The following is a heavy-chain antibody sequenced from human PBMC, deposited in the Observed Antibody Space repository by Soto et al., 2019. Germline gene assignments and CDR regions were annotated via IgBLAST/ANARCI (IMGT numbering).Heavy chain of an antibody. V-gene: IGHV4-61*01. D-gene: IGHD3-9*01. CDR1: GGSVSSGSYY. Sequence: SETLSLTCTVSGGSVSSGSYYWSWIRQPPGKGLEWIGYIYYSGSTNYNPSLKSRVTISVDTSKNQFSLKLSSVTTADTAVYYCAREIYDILTGSPGGWFDPWGQGTLVTVSS. CDR3: AREIYDILTGSPGGWFDP. CDR2: IYYSGST. J-gene: IGHJ5*02.